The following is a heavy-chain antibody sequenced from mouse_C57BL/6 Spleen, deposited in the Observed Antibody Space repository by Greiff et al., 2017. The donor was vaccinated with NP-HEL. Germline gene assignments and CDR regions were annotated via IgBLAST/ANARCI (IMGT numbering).Heavy chain of an antibody. CDR2: IYPGGGYT. Sequence: QVQLQQSGAELVRPGTSVKMSCKASGYTFTNYWIGWAKQRPGHGLEWIGDIYPGGGYTNYNAKFKGKATLTADKSSSTAYMQFSSLTSEDSAIYYCARSGDYDGYYYAMDYWGQGTSVTVSS. J-gene: IGHJ4*01. CDR3: ARSGDYDGYYYAMDY. V-gene: IGHV1-63*01. D-gene: IGHD2-4*01. CDR1: GYTFTNYW.